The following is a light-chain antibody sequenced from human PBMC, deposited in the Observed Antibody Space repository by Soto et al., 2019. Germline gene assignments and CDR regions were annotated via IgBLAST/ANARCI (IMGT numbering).Light chain of an antibody. CDR2: WAS. CDR1: QSVLYSSNNKNY. Sequence: VLTQSPDSLAVSLGERATINCKSSQSVLYSSNNKNYLAWYQQKPGQPPKLLIYWASTRESGVPDRFSGSGSGTDFTLTISSLQAEDVAVYYCQQYYSTPFTFGPGTKVDIK. J-gene: IGKJ3*01. CDR3: QQYYSTPFT. V-gene: IGKV4-1*01.